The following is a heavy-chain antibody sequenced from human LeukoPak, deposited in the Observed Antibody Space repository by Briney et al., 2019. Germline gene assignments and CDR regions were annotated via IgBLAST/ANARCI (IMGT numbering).Heavy chain of an antibody. V-gene: IGHV1-18*01. J-gene: IGHJ4*02. D-gene: IGHD3-22*01. Sequence: ASVKVSCKASGYTFTSYGISWVRQAPGQGLEWMGWISAYTGNTNYAQKLQGRVTMTTDTSTSTAYMELRSLRSDDTAVYYCARDRRYSDSSGYYNFDYWGQGTLVTVSS. CDR3: ARDRRYSDSSGYYNFDY. CDR1: GYTFTSYG. CDR2: ISAYTGNT.